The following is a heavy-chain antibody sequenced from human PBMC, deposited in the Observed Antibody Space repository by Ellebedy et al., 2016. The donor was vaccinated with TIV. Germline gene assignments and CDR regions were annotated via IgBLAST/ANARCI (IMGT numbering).Heavy chain of an antibody. CDR1: GASIKNYY. CDR3: ASSRGISSGSPFPS. Sequence: MPSETLSLTCTVSGASIKNYYLTWIRQPPGKGLEWIGFIFYSGYTNYNPSLKSRVTISVNTSQNQFSLNLSSVTAADTAMYYCASSRGISSGSPFPSWGQGTPVTVSS. CDR2: IFYSGYT. J-gene: IGHJ5*02. D-gene: IGHD6-6*01. V-gene: IGHV4-59*01.